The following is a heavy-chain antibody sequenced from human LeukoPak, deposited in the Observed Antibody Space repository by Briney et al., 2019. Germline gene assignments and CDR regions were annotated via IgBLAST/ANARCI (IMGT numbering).Heavy chain of an antibody. V-gene: IGHV3-30*04. CDR1: GFNFNSYA. Sequence: GGSLRLSCAASGFNFNSYAVHWVRQAPGKGLQWVAVISYDGSYKNYADSVKGRFTISRGTSKTTLYLQMNSLRAEDTAVYYCATELRILSWGVDAFDIWGQGTMVTVSS. D-gene: IGHD3-16*01. CDR3: ATELRILSWGVDAFDI. J-gene: IGHJ3*02. CDR2: ISYDGSYK.